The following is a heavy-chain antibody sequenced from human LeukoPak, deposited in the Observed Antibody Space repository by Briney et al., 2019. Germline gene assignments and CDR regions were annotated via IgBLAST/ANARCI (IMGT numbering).Heavy chain of an antibody. D-gene: IGHD7-27*01. CDR1: GFTFSDYY. J-gene: IGHJ6*03. CDR3: ARDRKLGYYYYYYMDV. CDR2: ISSSGSTI. Sequence: GGSLRLSCAASGFTFSDYYVSWIRQAPGKGLEWVSYISSSGSTIYYADSVKGRFTISRDNAKNSLYLQMNSLRAEDTAVYYCARDRKLGYYYYYYMDVWGKGTTVTVSS. V-gene: IGHV3-11*01.